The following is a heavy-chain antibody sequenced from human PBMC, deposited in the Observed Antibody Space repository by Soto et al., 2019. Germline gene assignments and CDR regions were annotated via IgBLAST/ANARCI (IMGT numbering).Heavy chain of an antibody. CDR1: GGSFSGYY. V-gene: IGHV4-34*01. D-gene: IGHD4-17*01. J-gene: IGHJ4*02. CDR3: ARHGDYEGVGY. CDR2: INHRGRT. Sequence: SETLSLPCAVYGGSFSGYYWSWIRQPPGKGLEWIGEINHRGRTNYNPSLKSRVTISVDRSKNQFSLNLNSVTAADTAVYYCARHGDYEGVGYWGQGTLITVSS.